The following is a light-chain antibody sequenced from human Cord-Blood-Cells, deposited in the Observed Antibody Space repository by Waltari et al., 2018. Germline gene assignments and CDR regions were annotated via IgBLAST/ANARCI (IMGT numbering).Light chain of an antibody. Sequence: AIRMTQSPSSLSASTGDRVTITCRASQGISSYLAWHQQKPGKAPKLLIYAASTLQSGVPSRFSGSGSGTDFTLTISCLQSEDFATYYCQQYYSVITFGQGTRLEIK. CDR3: QQYYSVIT. V-gene: IGKV1-8*01. CDR2: AAS. J-gene: IGKJ5*01. CDR1: QGISSY.